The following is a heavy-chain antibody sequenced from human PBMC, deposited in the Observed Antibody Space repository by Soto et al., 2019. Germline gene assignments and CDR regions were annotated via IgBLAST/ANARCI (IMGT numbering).Heavy chain of an antibody. Sequence: SVKVSCKASGGTFSSYAISWVRQAPGQGLEWMGGIIPIFGTANYAQKFQGRVTITADESTSTAYMELSSLRSEDTAVYYCARGVVVTASPPLYGMDVWGPGTTVTVSS. CDR1: GGTFSSYA. J-gene: IGHJ6*02. V-gene: IGHV1-69*13. CDR2: IIPIFGTA. D-gene: IGHD2-21*02. CDR3: ARGVVVTASPPLYGMDV.